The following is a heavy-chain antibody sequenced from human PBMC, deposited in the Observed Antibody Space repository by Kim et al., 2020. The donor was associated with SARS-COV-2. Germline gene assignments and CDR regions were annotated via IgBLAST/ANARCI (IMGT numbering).Heavy chain of an antibody. CDR3: TRDPCTGRGCYG. CDR2: IKSQSNGGTT. V-gene: IGHV3-49*03. D-gene: IGHD2-8*02. CDR1: GFTFGDFA. J-gene: IGHJ6*01. Sequence: GGSLRLSCTPSGFTFGDFALNWFRQAPGKGLEWVAFIKSQSNGGTTQYAASVKDRFSISRDDSKNIAYLQMNSLKIEDTADYYCTRDPCTGRGCYG.